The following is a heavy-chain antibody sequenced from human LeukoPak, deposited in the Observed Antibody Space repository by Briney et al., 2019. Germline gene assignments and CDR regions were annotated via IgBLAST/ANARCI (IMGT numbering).Heavy chain of an antibody. D-gene: IGHD6-19*01. CDR2: IYSGGST. V-gene: IGHV3-66*01. CDR3: AREGTSGRSLFGY. CDR1: GFTVSNNF. J-gene: IGHJ4*02. Sequence: QPGGSLRLSCAASGFTVSNNFMSWVRQAPGKGLEWVSVIYSGGSTNYADSVKGRFTISRDISKNMLYLQMNSLRAEDTAVYYCAREGTSGRSLFGYWGQGTLVTVSS.